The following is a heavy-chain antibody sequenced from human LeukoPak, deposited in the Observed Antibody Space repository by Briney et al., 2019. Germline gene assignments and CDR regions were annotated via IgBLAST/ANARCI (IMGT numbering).Heavy chain of an antibody. J-gene: IGHJ5*02. V-gene: IGHV1-69*04. CDR3: ARSYCSSPRCSINSNWFDP. CDR1: GGTFSSYA. Sequence: SVKVSCKASGGTFSSYAISWVRQAPGQGLEWMGRIIPILNIADNAQKFQGRRTVTADKATSTAYMELSSLRSEDTAVYYCARSYCSSPRCSINSNWFDPWGQGTLVTVSS. CDR2: IIPILNIA. D-gene: IGHD2-2*01.